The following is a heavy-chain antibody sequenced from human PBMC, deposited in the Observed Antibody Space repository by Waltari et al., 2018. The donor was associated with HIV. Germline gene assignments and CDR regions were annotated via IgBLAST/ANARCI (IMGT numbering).Heavy chain of an antibody. CDR2: ISGGGGST. Sequence: EVQLLESGGGLVQPGGSLRLSCAASGFTFSSYAMSWVRQAPGKGLEWVSAISGGGGSTYDADSVKGRFTISRDNSKNTLYLQMNSLRAEDTAVYYCAKFGGYSYGAYFDYWGQGTLVTVSS. D-gene: IGHD5-18*01. J-gene: IGHJ4*02. CDR1: GFTFSSYA. CDR3: AKFGGYSYGAYFDY. V-gene: IGHV3-23*01.